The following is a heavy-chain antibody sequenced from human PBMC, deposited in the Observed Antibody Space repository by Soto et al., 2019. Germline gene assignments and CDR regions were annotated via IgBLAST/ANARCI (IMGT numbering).Heavy chain of an antibody. CDR3: ARQDPYYYDSSGSRGHLDY. V-gene: IGHV5-10-1*01. D-gene: IGHD3-22*01. J-gene: IGHJ4*02. CDR2: IDPSDSYT. Sequence: PGESLKISCKGSGYSFTSYWISWVRQMPGKGLEWMGRIDPSDSYTNYSPSFQGHVTISADKSISTAYLQWSSLKASDTAMYYCARQDPYYYDSSGSRGHLDYWGQGTLVTVSS. CDR1: GYSFTSYW.